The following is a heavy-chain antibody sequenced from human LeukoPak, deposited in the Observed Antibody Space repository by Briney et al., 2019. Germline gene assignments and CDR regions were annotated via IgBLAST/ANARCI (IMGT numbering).Heavy chain of an antibody. Sequence: GVSLRLSCAASGVTFDSYTMVWVRQAPGSGLEWVSAITGSGGDSYHADSVKGRFTVSRDNSKNTLFLQINSLRVEDTALYYCARGVSGWPYYLDFWGQGTLVTVSS. V-gene: IGHV3-23*01. CDR3: ARGVSGWPYYLDF. CDR2: ITGSGGDS. CDR1: GVTFDSYT. J-gene: IGHJ4*02. D-gene: IGHD6-25*01.